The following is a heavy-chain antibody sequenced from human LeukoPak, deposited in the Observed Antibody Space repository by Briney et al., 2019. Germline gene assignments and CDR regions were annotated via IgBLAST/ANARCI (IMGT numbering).Heavy chain of an antibody. Sequence: SETLSLTCTVSGGSISSSGYCWGWVRLPPGKELEWIGSIYYSGNTYYNPSLKSRVTISVDTSKNQFSLKLSSVTAADTAVYYCARLPYYYDSSGYYYSFFDYWGQGTLVTVSS. V-gene: IGHV4-39*01. CDR1: GGSISSSGYC. J-gene: IGHJ4*02. D-gene: IGHD3-22*01. CDR3: ARLPYYYDSSGYYYSFFDY. CDR2: IYYSGNT.